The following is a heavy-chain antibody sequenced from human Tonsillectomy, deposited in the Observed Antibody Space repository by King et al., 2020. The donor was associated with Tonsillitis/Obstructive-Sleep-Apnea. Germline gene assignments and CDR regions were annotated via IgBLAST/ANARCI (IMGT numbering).Heavy chain of an antibody. CDR1: GFSLTTSGMC. V-gene: IGHV2-70*11. Sequence: RVTLKESGPALVKPTQTLTLTCTFSGFSLTTSGMCVGWIRQPPGKALEWLARIDWDDDKYYSTSLKTRLTISKDTSRNQVVLTMTNMDPVDTATYYCAWIQGDGPKADYFDYWGQGTLVTVSS. J-gene: IGHJ4*02. D-gene: IGHD5-24*01. CDR3: AWIQGDGPKADYFDY. CDR2: IDWDDDK.